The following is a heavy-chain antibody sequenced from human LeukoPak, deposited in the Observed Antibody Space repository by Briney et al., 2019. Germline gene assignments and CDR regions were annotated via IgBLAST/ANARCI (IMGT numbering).Heavy chain of an antibody. CDR2: IYYSVTT. J-gene: IGHJ4*02. CDR1: GGSISTSSYY. CDR3: FRGGVRGRAGY. Sequence: PSETLSLTCAVSGGSISTSSYYWGWIRQPPGRGLEWIGSIYYSVTTYYNPSLRSRVTISVDTSKNQFSLEMNSMTAADTAVYFCFRGGVRGRAGYWGQGALVTVSS. D-gene: IGHD3-10*01. V-gene: IGHV4-39*07.